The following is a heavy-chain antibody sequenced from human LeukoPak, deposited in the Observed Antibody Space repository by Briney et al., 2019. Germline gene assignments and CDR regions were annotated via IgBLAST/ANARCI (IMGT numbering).Heavy chain of an antibody. J-gene: IGHJ4*02. Sequence: KPSETLSLTCAVSGGPFSGYFWSWIRQPPGKGLEWIGEIHNSGTTNYNPSLNSRVTISEDTSKNQIYLDLRSVTAADTAVYYCARRYYYNLGSFPFDFWGQGTLVTVSS. CDR1: GGPFSGYF. CDR2: IHNSGTT. V-gene: IGHV4-34*01. CDR3: ARRYYYNLGSFPFDF. D-gene: IGHD3-10*01.